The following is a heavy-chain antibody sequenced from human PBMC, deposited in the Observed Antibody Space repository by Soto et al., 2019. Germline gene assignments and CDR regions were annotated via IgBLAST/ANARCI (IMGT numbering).Heavy chain of an antibody. V-gene: IGHV1-69*13. CDR1: GGTFSSYA. CDR3: ARSYYYDSSGYSAYYVDY. D-gene: IGHD3-22*01. CDR2: IIPIFGTA. Sequence: SVTVSCKASGGTFSSYAISWVRQAPGQGLEWMGGIIPIFGTANYAQKFQGRVTITADESTSTAYMELSSLRSEDTAVYYCARSYYYDSSGYSAYYVDYWGQGTLVTVSS. J-gene: IGHJ4*02.